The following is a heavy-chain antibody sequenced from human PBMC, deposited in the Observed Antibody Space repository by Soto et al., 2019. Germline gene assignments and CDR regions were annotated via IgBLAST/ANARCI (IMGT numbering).Heavy chain of an antibody. D-gene: IGHD2-2*01. CDR1: GFTFSNAW. V-gene: IGHV3-15*07. CDR3: TGVVPAARGSYYVYGMDV. Sequence: PGGSLRLSCAASGFTFSNAWMNWVRQAPGKGLEWVGRIKSKTDGGTTDYAAPVKGRFTISRDDSKNTLYLQMNSLKTEDTAVYYCTGVVPAARGSYYVYGMDVWGQGTTVTVSS. CDR2: IKSKTDGGTT. J-gene: IGHJ6*02.